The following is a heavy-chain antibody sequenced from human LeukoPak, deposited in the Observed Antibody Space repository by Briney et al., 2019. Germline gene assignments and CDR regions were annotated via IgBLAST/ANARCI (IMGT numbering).Heavy chain of an antibody. J-gene: IGHJ5*02. D-gene: IGHD5-12*01. CDR2: ISAYNGNT. Sequence: ASVKVSCKASGYTFTSYGISWVRQAPGQGLEWMGWISAYNGNTNYAQKLQGRVTMTTDTSTSTAYMEPRSLRSDDTAVYYCARDIVATISMHWFDPWGQGTLVTVSS. CDR3: ARDIVATISMHWFDP. V-gene: IGHV1-18*01. CDR1: GYTFTSYG.